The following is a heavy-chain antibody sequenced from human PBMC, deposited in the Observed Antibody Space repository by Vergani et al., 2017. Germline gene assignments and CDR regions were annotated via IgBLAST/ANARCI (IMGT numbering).Heavy chain of an antibody. CDR2: ISSSSSTI. V-gene: IGHV3-48*02. J-gene: IGHJ6*03. CDR3: ASDVVVIIGNYYYYXMDV. Sequence: EVQLVESGGGLVQPGGSLRLSCAASGFTFSSYSMNWVRQAPGKGLEWVSYISSSSSTIYYADSVKGRFTISRDNAKNSLYLQMNRLRDEDTAVYYCASDVVVIIGNYYYYXMDVWGKGTTVTVSS. D-gene: IGHD3-22*01. CDR1: GFTFSSYS.